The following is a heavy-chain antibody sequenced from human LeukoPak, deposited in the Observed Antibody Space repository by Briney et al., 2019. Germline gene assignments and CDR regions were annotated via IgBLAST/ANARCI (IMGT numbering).Heavy chain of an antibody. CDR3: ARDRGIAVAGNYYFDY. D-gene: IGHD6-19*01. CDR1: GFTFSSYS. V-gene: IGHV3-21*01. J-gene: IGHJ4*02. Sequence: GGSLRLSCAASGFTFSSYSMNWVRQAPGKGLEWVSSISSSSSYIYYADSVKGRFTISRDNAKNSLYLQMNSLRAEDTAVYYCARDRGIAVAGNYYFDYWGQGTLVTVSS. CDR2: ISSSSSYI.